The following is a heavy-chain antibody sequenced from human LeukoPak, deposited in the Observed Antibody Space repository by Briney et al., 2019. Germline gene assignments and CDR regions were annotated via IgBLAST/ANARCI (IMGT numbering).Heavy chain of an antibody. CDR1: GYTFTSYG. CDR2: ISAYNGNT. Sequence: ASVKVSCKASGYTFTSYGISWVRQAPGQGLEWMGWISAYNGNTNYAQKFQGRVTITADKSTSTAYMELSSLRSEDTAVYYCAVRGVNWGQGTLVTVSS. J-gene: IGHJ4*02. D-gene: IGHD2-21*01. CDR3: AVRGVN. V-gene: IGHV1-18*01.